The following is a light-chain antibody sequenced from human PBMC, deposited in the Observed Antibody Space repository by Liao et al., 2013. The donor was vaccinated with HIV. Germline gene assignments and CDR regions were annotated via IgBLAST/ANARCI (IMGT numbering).Light chain of an antibody. V-gene: IGLV3-1*01. CDR2: KNT. CDR1: KLGDKY. J-gene: IGLJ1*01. CDR3: QAWDRSSYV. Sequence: SYELTQPPSVSVSPGQTASITCSGDKLGDKYACWYQQKPGQSPVLVIYKNTERPSGIPERFSGSNSRNTATLTISGTQAMDEADYYCQAWDRSSYVFGTGTKVTVL.